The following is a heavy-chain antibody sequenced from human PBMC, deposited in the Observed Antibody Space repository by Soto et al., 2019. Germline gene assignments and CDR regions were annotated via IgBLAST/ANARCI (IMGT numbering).Heavy chain of an antibody. J-gene: IGHJ4*02. CDR3: ARARYYYDSSGLDPFDY. CDR1: GGSISSGDYY. Sequence: SETLSLTCTVSGGSISSGDYYWSWIRQPPGKGLEWIGYIYYSGSTYYNPSLKSRVTISVDTSKNQFSLKLSSVTAADTAVYYCARARYYYDSSGLDPFDYWGQGTLVTVS. V-gene: IGHV4-30-4*01. D-gene: IGHD3-22*01. CDR2: IYYSGST.